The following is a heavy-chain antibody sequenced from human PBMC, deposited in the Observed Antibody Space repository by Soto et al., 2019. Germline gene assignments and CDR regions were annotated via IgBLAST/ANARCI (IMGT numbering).Heavy chain of an antibody. CDR1: GFTFSSYW. J-gene: IGHJ4*02. CDR3: ARGDGDNYDGHGYVARH. Sequence: GGSLRLSCAASGFTFSSYWMHWVRQAPGKGLVWVSRINIDGITSYADSVKGRFTISRDNAKNTLYLQMNTLGAGDTAVYYCARGDGDNYDGHGYVARHWGQGNLVTVSS. CDR2: INIDGIT. D-gene: IGHD3-22*01. V-gene: IGHV3-74*01.